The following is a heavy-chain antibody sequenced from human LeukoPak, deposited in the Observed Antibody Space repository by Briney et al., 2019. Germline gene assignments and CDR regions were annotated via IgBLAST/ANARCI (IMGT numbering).Heavy chain of an antibody. D-gene: IGHD6-13*01. V-gene: IGHV3-30*18. Sequence: PGGSLRLSCAASGFTFSNHGMHWVRQTPGKGLEWVAVISYDGSSEYYADSVKGRFTISSDNSKNTLYLQMNSLRAEDTAVYYCSKDGYSSNRPRYLQHWGQGTLVTVSS. CDR2: ISYDGSSE. CDR3: SKDGYSSNRPRYLQH. CDR1: GFTFSNHG. J-gene: IGHJ1*01.